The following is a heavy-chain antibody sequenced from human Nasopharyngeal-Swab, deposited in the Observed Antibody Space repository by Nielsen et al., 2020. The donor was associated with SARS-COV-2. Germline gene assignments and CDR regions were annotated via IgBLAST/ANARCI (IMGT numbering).Heavy chain of an antibody. D-gene: IGHD4-17*01. CDR2: INTNTGNP. J-gene: IGHJ6*02. CDR3: AREYTVGYYYYGMDV. CDR1: GYTFTSYA. Sequence: AAVKDSCKASGYTFTSYAMNSVRQAPGRGLEWMGWINTNTGNPTYAQGFTGRFVFSLDTSVSTAYLQISSLKAEDTAVYYCAREYTVGYYYYGMDVWGQGTTVTVSS. V-gene: IGHV7-4-1*02.